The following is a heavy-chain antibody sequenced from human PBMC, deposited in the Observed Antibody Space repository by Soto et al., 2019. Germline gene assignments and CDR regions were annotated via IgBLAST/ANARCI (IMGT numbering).Heavy chain of an antibody. CDR3: ARLGIQLWLYYFDY. J-gene: IGHJ4*02. CDR2: IYYSGST. CDR1: GGSISSSSYY. D-gene: IGHD5-18*01. Sequence: QLQLQESGPGLVKPSETLSLTCTVSGGSISSSSYYRGWIRQPPGKGLEWIGSIYYSGSTYYNPSLKSRVTISVDTSKNQFSLKLSSVTAADTAVYYCARLGIQLWLYYFDYWGQGTLVTVSS. V-gene: IGHV4-39*01.